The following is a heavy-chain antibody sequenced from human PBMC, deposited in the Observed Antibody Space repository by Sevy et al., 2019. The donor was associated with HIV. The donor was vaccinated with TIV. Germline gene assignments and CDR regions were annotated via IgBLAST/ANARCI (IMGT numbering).Heavy chain of an antibody. Sequence: GGSLRLSCAASGFTFSSYGMHWVRQAPGKGLEWVAVISYDGSNKYYVDSVKGRFTISRDNSKNTLYLQMNSLRAEDTAVYYCARAYYDFWSGYFYDAFDIWGQGTMVTVS. CDR2: ISYDGSNK. J-gene: IGHJ3*02. V-gene: IGHV3-30*03. CDR3: ARAYYDFWSGYFYDAFDI. D-gene: IGHD3-3*01. CDR1: GFTFSSYG.